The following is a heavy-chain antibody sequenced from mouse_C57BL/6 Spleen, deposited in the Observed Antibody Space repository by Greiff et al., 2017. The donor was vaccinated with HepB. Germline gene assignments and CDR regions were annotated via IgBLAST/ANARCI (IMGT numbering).Heavy chain of an antibody. J-gene: IGHJ2*01. V-gene: IGHV5-4*01. CDR3: ARDSLYDYGYFDY. CDR1: GFTFSSYA. Sequence: EVQGVESGGGLVKPGGSLKLSCAASGFTFSSYAMSWVRQTPEKRLEWVATISDGGSYTYYPDNVKGRFTISRDNAKNNLYLQMSHLKSEDTAMYYCARDSLYDYGYFDYWGQGTTLTVSS. D-gene: IGHD2-4*01. CDR2: ISDGGSYT.